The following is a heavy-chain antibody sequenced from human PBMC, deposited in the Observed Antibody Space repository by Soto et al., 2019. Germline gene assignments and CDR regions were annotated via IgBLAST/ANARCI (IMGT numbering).Heavy chain of an antibody. D-gene: IGHD2-8*01. CDR2: IYWDHDE. CDR1: GFSLTSRGLG. CDR3: AHHDNGNRVCDY. J-gene: IGHJ4*02. V-gene: IGHV2-5*02. Sequence: QLTLKESGPTLVKPTQTLTLTCTFSGFSLTSRGLGVGWIRQPPGNSLEWLALIYWDHDERYSPSLESRLTITKDTSKNQVVLRMTNMDPVDTATYYCAHHDNGNRVCDYGGPGTLVTVSS.